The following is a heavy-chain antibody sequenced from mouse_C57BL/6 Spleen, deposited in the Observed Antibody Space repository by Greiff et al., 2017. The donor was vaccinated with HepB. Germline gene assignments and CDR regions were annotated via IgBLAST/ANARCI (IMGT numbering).Heavy chain of an antibody. D-gene: IGHD2-3*01. Sequence: QVQLQQSGAELARPGASVKMSCKASGYTFTSYTMHWVKQRPGQGLEWIGYINPSSGYTKYNQKFKDKATLTADKSSSTAYMQLSSLTSEDSAVDYCARSMSTREFYAMDYWGQGTSVTVSS. CDR3: ARSMSTREFYAMDY. J-gene: IGHJ4*01. CDR2: INPSSGYT. V-gene: IGHV1-4*01. CDR1: GYTFTSYT.